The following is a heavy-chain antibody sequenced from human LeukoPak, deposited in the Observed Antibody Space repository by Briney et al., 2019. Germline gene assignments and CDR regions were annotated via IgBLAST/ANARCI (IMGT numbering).Heavy chain of an antibody. V-gene: IGHV3-30*15. CDR3: ARDRYSSGWYGDFDC. J-gene: IGHJ4*02. CDR2: ISSDGSNN. D-gene: IGHD6-19*01. CDR1: GFTFSSYW. Sequence: PGGSLRLSCAASGFTFSSYWMSWVRQAPGKGLEWVAVISSDGSNNYYADSVKGRFTISRDNSNNTLYLQLSSLRAEDTAVYYCARDRYSSGWYGDFDCWGQGTLVTVSS.